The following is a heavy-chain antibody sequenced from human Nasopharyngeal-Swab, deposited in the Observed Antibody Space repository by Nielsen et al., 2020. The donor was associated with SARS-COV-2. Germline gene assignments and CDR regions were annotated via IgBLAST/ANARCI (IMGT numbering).Heavy chain of an antibody. CDR2: ISWNGDSR. D-gene: IGHD4-23*01. V-gene: IGHV3-9*01. Sequence: SLKISCAASGFTFDDHAMHWVRQAPGKGLEWVSGISWNGDSRGYADSVKGRFTISRDSAKKSLYLQMNSLRPDDTALYYCAKDKGRGISPVEGSLDIWGQGTMVTVSS. J-gene: IGHJ3*02. CDR1: GFTFDDHA. CDR3: AKDKGRGISPVEGSLDI.